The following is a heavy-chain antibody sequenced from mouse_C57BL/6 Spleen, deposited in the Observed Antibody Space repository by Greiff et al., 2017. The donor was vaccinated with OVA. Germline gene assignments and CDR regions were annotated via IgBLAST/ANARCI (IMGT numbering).Heavy chain of an antibody. CDR2: ISYSGST. J-gene: IGHJ3*01. CDR3: ASEDGTSEFAY. Sequence: EVQLVESGPGMVKPSQSLSLTCTVTGYSITSGYDWHWIRHFPGNKLEWMGYISYSGSTNYNPSLKSRISITHDTSKNHFFLKLNSVTTEDTATYYCASEDGTSEFAYWGQGTLVTVSA. V-gene: IGHV3-1*01. CDR1: GYSITSGYD. D-gene: IGHD1-3*01.